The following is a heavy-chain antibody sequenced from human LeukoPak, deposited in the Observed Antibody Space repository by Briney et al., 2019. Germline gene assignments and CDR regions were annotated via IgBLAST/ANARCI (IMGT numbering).Heavy chain of an antibody. CDR3: ARRVYDILTGYLYNWFDP. CDR2: MNPNSGNT. J-gene: IGHJ5*02. V-gene: IGHV1-8*01. CDR1: GYTFTSYD. D-gene: IGHD3-9*01. Sequence: ASVKVSCKASGYTFTSYDINWVRQATGRGLGWMGWMNPNSGNTGYAQKFQGRVTMTRNTSISTAYIELSSLRSEDTAVYYCARRVYDILTGYLYNWFDPWGQGTLVTVSS.